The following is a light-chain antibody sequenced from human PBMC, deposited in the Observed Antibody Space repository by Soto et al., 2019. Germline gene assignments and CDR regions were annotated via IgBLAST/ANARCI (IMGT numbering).Light chain of an antibody. J-gene: IGKJ5*01. CDR1: QSVSSSY. CDR3: QQYGSWPLT. CDR2: GAS. Sequence: ETVMTQSPATLSMSPGERATLSCRASQSVSSSYLAWYQQKPGQAPRLLIYGASTRATGIPARFSGSGSGTEFTLTISSLQSEDFAVYYCQQYGSWPLTFGQGTRLEIK. V-gene: IGKV3-15*01.